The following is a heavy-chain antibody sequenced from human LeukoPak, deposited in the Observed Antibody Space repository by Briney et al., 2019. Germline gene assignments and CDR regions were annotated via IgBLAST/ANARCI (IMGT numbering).Heavy chain of an antibody. J-gene: IGHJ3*02. Sequence: PGGSLRLSCAASGFTFSSYSMNWVRQAPGKGLEWVSSISSSSSYIYYADSVKGRFTISRDNAKNSLYLQMNSLRAEDTAVYYCARDRDHYDFWSGLRAFDIWGQGTMVTVSS. V-gene: IGHV3-21*01. CDR1: GFTFSSYS. CDR3: ARDRDHYDFWSGLRAFDI. D-gene: IGHD3-3*01. CDR2: ISSSSSYI.